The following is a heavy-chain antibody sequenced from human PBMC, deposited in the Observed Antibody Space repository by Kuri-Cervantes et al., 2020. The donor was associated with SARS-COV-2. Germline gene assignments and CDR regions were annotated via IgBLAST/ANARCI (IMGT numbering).Heavy chain of an antibody. CDR1: GYTFTSYG. Sequence: SVKVSCKASGYTFTSYGISWVRQAPGQGLEWMGWINPNSGGTNYAQKFQGRVTMTRDTSISTAYMELSRLRSDDTAVYYCARADWVTMRFSRGPHFDYWGQGTLVTVSS. V-gene: IGHV1-2*02. D-gene: IGHD3-3*01. CDR2: INPNSGGT. J-gene: IGHJ4*02. CDR3: ARADWVTMRFSRGPHFDY.